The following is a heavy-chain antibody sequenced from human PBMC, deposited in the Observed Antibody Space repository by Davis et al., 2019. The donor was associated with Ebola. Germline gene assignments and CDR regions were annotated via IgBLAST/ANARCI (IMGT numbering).Heavy chain of an antibody. Sequence: GESLKISCAVSGFIVSSNYMNWVRQAPGKGLEWLSVIYRAGDAYYVDSVKGRFTISRDNSKKTVHLEMNSLRDEDTAIYYCVKRTSGSSGWDYWGQGTLVTVSS. D-gene: IGHD6-6*01. CDR3: VKRTSGSSGWDY. CDR2: IYRAGDA. CDR1: GFIVSSNY. J-gene: IGHJ4*02. V-gene: IGHV3-53*01.